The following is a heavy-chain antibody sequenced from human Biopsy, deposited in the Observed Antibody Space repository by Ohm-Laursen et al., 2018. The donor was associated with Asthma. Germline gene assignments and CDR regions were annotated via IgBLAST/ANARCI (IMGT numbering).Heavy chain of an antibody. J-gene: IGHJ4*02. V-gene: IGHV1-24*01. Sequence: ASVKVSCKISGYSLTDLSIHWVRQAPGQGLEWMGGHDHEEGGTVNARRFQGRVTMTEDTSTDTAYMELSSLSSDDTAVYYCASDFPKDYVRYNFQFWGQGTLVTVFS. CDR3: ASDFPKDYVRYNFQF. CDR2: HDHEEGGT. CDR1: GYSLTDLS. D-gene: IGHD4-17*01.